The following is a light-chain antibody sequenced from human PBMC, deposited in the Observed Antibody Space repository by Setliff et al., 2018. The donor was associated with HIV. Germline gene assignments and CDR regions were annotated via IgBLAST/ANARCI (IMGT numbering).Light chain of an antibody. CDR2: EVS. V-gene: IGLV2-23*02. Sequence: QSVLTQPASVSGSPGQSITISCTGTSSDVGGYNFVSWYQQHPGKAPKLMIYEVSNRPSGVSNRFSGSKSGITASLTISGLQAEDEADYYCCSYAGSTTFVFGTGTKVTVL. CDR1: SSDVGGYNF. J-gene: IGLJ1*01. CDR3: CSYAGSTTFV.